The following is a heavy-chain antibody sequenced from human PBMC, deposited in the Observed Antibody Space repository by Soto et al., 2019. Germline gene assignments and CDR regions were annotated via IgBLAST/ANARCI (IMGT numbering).Heavy chain of an antibody. Sequence: QVQLVQSGAEVKKPGSSVKVSCKASGGTFSSYAISWVRQAPGQGLEWMGGIIPIFGTTNYAQKFQGRVTITADESTSTAYMELSSLRSEDTAMYYCARVVTVVKSFHYWYFDLWGRGTRVTVSS. CDR2: IIPIFGTT. CDR3: ARVVTVVKSFHYWYFDL. D-gene: IGHD2-15*01. V-gene: IGHV1-69*12. CDR1: GGTFSSYA. J-gene: IGHJ2*01.